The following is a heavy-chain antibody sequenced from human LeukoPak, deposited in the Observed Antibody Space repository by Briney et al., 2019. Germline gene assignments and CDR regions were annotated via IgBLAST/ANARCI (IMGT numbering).Heavy chain of an antibody. Sequence: ASVKVSCKASGYTFTSYGISWVRQAPGQGLEWMGWISAYNGNTNYAQKLQGRVTMTTDTSTITAYMELRSLRSDDTAVYYCAREGSYYYDSSGYYVHYFDYWGQGTLVTVSS. CDR2: ISAYNGNT. J-gene: IGHJ4*02. CDR1: GYTFTSYG. CDR3: AREGSYYYDSSGYYVHYFDY. V-gene: IGHV1-18*01. D-gene: IGHD3-22*01.